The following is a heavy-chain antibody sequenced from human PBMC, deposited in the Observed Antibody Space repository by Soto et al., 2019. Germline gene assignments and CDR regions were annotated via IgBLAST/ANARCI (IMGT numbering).Heavy chain of an antibody. J-gene: IGHJ3*02. V-gene: IGHV4-31*03. CDR3: ARESTYYYDSSGYYYPNAFDI. CDR1: GVSISNSSYY. D-gene: IGHD3-22*01. CDR2: IYYSGST. Sequence: SETLSLTCTVSGVSISNSSYYWSWIRQHPGKGLEWIGYIYYSGSTYYNPSLKSRVTISVDTSKNQFSLKLSSVTAADTAVYYCARESTYYYDSSGYYYPNAFDIWGQGTMVTVSS.